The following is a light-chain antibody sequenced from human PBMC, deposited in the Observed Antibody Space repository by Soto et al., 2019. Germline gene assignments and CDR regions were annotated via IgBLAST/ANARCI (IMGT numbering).Light chain of an antibody. V-gene: IGLV2-14*01. Sequence: QSVLTQPASVSGPPGQSITISCTGTSSDVGGYNFVSWYQQHPGKAPKLMIYDVRNRPSGVSNRFSGSKSVNTASLTISGLQAEDEADYYCSSYTSISTYVFGTGNKVTVL. CDR2: DVR. CDR3: SSYTSISTYV. J-gene: IGLJ1*01. CDR1: SSDVGGYNF.